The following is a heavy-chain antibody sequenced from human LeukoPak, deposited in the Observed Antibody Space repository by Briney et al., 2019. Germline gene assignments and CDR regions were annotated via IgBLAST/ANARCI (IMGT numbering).Heavy chain of an antibody. CDR3: ARTRGYDILTGYPEWDY. CDR1: RYTFTGYY. CDR2: INPNSGGT. Sequence: GASVKVSCKASRYTFTGYYMHWVRQAPGQRLEWMGWINPNSGGTNYAQKSQGRVTMTRDTSISTAYMELSRLRSDDTAVYYCARTRGYDILTGYPEWDYWGQGTLVTVSS. J-gene: IGHJ4*02. D-gene: IGHD3-9*01. V-gene: IGHV1-2*02.